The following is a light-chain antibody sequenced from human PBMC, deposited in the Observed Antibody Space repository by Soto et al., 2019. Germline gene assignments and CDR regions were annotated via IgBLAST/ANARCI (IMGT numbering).Light chain of an antibody. CDR2: DVS. V-gene: IGLV2-14*01. Sequence: QSALTQPASVSGSPGQSITISCTGTSSDVGGYNYVSWYQQHPGKAPKLMIYDVSNRPSGVSNRFSGSKSGNTASLTISGLQAEDEADYYCSSYTSSSTLRGVFGTGTKVTV. CDR3: SSYTSSSTLRGV. J-gene: IGLJ1*01. CDR1: SSDVGGYNY.